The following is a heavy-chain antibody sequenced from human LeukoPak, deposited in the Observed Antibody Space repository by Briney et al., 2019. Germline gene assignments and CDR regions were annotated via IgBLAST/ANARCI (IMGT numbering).Heavy chain of an antibody. V-gene: IGHV1-2*02. CDR1: GYTFTCYY. CDR3: ARVGGYCSGGSCYSGANDY. Sequence: GASVKVSCKASGYTFTCYYMHWVRQAPGQGLEWMGWIHPNSGGTNYEQKFQGRVTMTRDTSISTAYMELSRLRSDDTAVYYCARVGGYCSGGSCYSGANDYWGQGTLVTVSS. CDR2: IHPNSGGT. J-gene: IGHJ4*02. D-gene: IGHD2-15*01.